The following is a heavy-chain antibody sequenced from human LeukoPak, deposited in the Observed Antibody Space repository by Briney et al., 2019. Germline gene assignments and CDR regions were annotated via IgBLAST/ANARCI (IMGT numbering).Heavy chain of an antibody. CDR2: INPSSGGT. J-gene: IGHJ4*02. CDR3: AREHSSSSGKVFDY. D-gene: IGHD6-6*01. V-gene: IGHV1-2*02. Sequence: ASMKVSCKASGYTFTGYHMHWVRQAPGQGLEWMGWINPSSGGTNYAQNFQGRVTMTRDTSISTAFMELSGLRSDDTAVYYCAREHSSSSGKVFDYWGQGTLVTVSS. CDR1: GYTFTGYH.